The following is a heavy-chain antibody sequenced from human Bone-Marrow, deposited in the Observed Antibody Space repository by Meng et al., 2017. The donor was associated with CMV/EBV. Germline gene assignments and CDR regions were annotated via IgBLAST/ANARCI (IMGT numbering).Heavy chain of an antibody. CDR2: SNAGNGNT. Sequence: ASVKVSCKASGYTFTSYAMHWVRQAPGQRLEWMGWSNAGNGNTKYSQEFQGRVTITRDTSASTAYMELSRLRSDDTAVYYCASYGGYVEEIFDYWGQGTLVTVSS. D-gene: IGHD5-12*01. CDR1: GYTFTSYA. CDR3: ASYGGYVEEIFDY. V-gene: IGHV1-3*02. J-gene: IGHJ4*02.